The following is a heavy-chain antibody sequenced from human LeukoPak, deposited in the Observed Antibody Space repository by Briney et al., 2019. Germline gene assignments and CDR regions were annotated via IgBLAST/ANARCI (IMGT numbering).Heavy chain of an antibody. Sequence: GGSLRLSCAASGFIFSRYTMHWVRQAPGKGLEWVAVISYDGSDTYYADSVKGRFTISRDNSKNTLSLQMNSLRAEDTAVYYCVREESGTWGASDIWGQGTMVTVSS. D-gene: IGHD3-10*01. J-gene: IGHJ3*02. V-gene: IGHV3-30-3*01. CDR1: GFIFSRYT. CDR2: ISYDGSDT. CDR3: VREESGTWGASDI.